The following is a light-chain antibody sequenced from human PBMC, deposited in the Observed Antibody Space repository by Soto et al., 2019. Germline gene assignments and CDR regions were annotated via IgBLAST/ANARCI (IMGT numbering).Light chain of an antibody. J-gene: IGKJ4*01. Sequence: IQLTQSPSSLSASVGDRVTITCRASQGISSYLAWYQQKPGKAPNLLIYAASTLQSGVPSRFSGSGSGTDFTLTINSLQPEDFATYYCQQLSRYPLTFGGGTKVDIK. CDR1: QGISSY. CDR3: QQLSRYPLT. V-gene: IGKV1-9*01. CDR2: AAS.